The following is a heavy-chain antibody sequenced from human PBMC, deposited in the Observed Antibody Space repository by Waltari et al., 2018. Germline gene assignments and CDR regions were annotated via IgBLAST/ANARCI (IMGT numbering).Heavy chain of an antibody. D-gene: IGHD3-10*01. Sequence: SLHISCAAYVLTFSSYSMNWFRQAPGQRLEWVYTISSSMSYIYYADSVKCRFTISRENAKNSLYLQMNSLRAEDTAVYYCARVSPPRGMDVWCKGT. CDR3: ARVSPPRGMDV. CDR1: VLTFSSYS. CDR2: ISSSMSYI. J-gene: IGHJ6*03. V-gene: IGHV3-21*01.